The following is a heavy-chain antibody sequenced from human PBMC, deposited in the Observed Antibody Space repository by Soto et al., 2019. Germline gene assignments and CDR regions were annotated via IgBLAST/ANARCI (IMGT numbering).Heavy chain of an antibody. D-gene: IGHD3-10*01. J-gene: IGHJ4*02. Sequence: SETLSLTCTVSGGSISSRSYYCGWINKTPGKGLEWIGRIHHNGTTNYNPSLKSRVTISVDTSKNQFSLELSSVTAADTALYYCVSYGSGTYYSGYSFDLWSQGSLVTVSS. CDR1: GGSISSRSYY. V-gene: IGHV4-39*07. CDR2: IHHNGTT. CDR3: VSYGSGTYYSGYSFDL.